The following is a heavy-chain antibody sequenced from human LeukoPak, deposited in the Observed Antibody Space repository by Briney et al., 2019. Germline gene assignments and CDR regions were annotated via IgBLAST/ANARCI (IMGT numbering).Heavy chain of an antibody. CDR2: IKQDGSEK. J-gene: IGHJ4*02. CDR1: GFTFSSYW. Sequence: GGSLRLSCAASGFTFSSYWMSWVRQAPGKGVEWAANIKQDGSEKYYVDSVKGRFTISRDNAKNSLYLQMNSLRAEDTAVYYCARFEQWLKYYFDYWGQGTLVTVSS. CDR3: ARFEQWLKYYFDY. D-gene: IGHD6-19*01. V-gene: IGHV3-7*01.